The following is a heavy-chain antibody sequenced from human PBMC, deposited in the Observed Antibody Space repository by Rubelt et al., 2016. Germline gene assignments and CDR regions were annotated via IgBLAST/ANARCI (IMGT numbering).Heavy chain of an antibody. CDR2: INHSGST. V-gene: IGHV4-34*01. Sequence: QVQLQQWGAGLLKPSETLSLTCAVYGGSFSGYYWSWIRQPPGKGLEWIGEINHSGSTNYNPSLKSRVTISVDTSKNQFSLKRSSVTAADTAVYYCARLCSDTWYFDYWGLGTLVTVSS. CDR3: ARLCSDTWYFDY. D-gene: IGHD2-15*01. CDR1: GGSFSGYY. J-gene: IGHJ4*02.